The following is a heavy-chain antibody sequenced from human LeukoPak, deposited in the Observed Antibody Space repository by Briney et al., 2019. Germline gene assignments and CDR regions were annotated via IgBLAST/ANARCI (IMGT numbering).Heavy chain of an antibody. CDR2: IYYSGST. CDR1: GGSISSYY. Sequence: KPSETLSLTCTVSGGSISSYYWSWIRQPPGKRLEWIGYIYYSGSTNYNPSLKSRVTISVDTSKNQFSLKLSSVTAADTAVYYCARGGFRGYYDSSGYSAFDIWGQGTMVTVSS. V-gene: IGHV4-59*01. CDR3: ARGGFRGYYDSSGYSAFDI. J-gene: IGHJ3*02. D-gene: IGHD3-22*01.